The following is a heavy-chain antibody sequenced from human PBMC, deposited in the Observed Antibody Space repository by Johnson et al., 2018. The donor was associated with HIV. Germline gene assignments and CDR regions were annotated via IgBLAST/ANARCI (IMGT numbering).Heavy chain of an antibody. J-gene: IGHJ3*02. V-gene: IGHV3-7*03. CDR3: TRHQIRTNWGSYPFDI. Sequence: EVQLVESGGGLVQPGGSLRLSCAASGFRFCDSWMSWVRRAPGKGLEWVANIQQEGSVKYYVDSVKGRFTISRDNSKNTLYLQMNSLRAEDTAVYYCTRHQIRTNWGSYPFDIWGQGTMVTVSS. CDR1: GFRFCDSW. CDR2: IQQEGSVK. D-gene: IGHD7-27*01.